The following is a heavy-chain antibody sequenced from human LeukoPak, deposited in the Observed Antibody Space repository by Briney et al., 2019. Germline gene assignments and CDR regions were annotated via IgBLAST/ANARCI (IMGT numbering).Heavy chain of an antibody. D-gene: IGHD2-2*01. CDR2: ADPEDGET. CDR1: GYTFTDYY. J-gene: IGHJ6*03. Sequence: ASVKVSCKVSGYTFTDYYMHWVQQAPGKGLEWMGLADPEDGETIYAEKFQGRVTITADTSTDTAYMELSSLRSEDTAVYYCATLSLGYCSSTSCYSGLRWGLYYYYMDVWGKGTTVTVSS. V-gene: IGHV1-69-2*01. CDR3: ATLSLGYCSSTSCYSGLRWGLYYYYMDV.